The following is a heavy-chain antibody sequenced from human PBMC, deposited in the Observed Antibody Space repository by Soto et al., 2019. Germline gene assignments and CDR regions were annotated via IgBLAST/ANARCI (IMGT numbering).Heavy chain of an antibody. V-gene: IGHV3-33*01. CDR2: IWYDGSNK. D-gene: IGHD6-13*01. J-gene: IGHJ6*02. CDR3: ARDRRVAAGYYFYGIDV. Sequence: KGLEWVAVIWYDGSNKYYADSVKGRFTISRDNSKNTLSLQMNSLIAEDTAVYYLARDRRVAAGYYFYGIDVWGQGT.